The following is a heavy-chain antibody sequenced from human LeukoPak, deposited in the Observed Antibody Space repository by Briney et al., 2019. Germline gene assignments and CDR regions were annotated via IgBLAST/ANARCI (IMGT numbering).Heavy chain of an antibody. Sequence: PGGSLRLSCAASGFTVSNNYMSWVRQAPGKGLECVSSISSSGAYIYYADSVKGRFTISRDNAKKSLYLQMNSLRAEDTAIYYCVGNYYDSSGLDYWGQGTLVTVSS. D-gene: IGHD3-22*01. CDR3: VGNYYDSSGLDY. J-gene: IGHJ4*02. V-gene: IGHV3-21*01. CDR1: GFTVSNNY. CDR2: ISSSGAYI.